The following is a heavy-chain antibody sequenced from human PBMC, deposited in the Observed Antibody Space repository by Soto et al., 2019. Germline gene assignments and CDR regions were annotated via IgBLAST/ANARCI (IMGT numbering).Heavy chain of an antibody. CDR2: ISYDGSNK. V-gene: IGHV3-30-3*01. CDR3: ARDMIFGVVIIRCYYYGMDV. Sequence: QVQLVESGGGVVQPGRSLRLSCAASGFTFSSYAMHWVRQAPGKGLEWVAVISYDGSNKYYADSVKGRFTIPRDNSKYTLYLQINSLRAEDTAVYYCARDMIFGVVIIRCYYYGMDVWGQGTTVTVS. D-gene: IGHD3-3*01. CDR1: GFTFSSYA. J-gene: IGHJ6*02.